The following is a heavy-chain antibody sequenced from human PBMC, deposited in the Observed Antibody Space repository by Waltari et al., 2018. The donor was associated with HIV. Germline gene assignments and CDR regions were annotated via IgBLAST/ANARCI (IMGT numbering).Heavy chain of an antibody. CDR1: GFNFEEYA. CDR3: VRDSLAKCAAGSCYRK. J-gene: IGHJ1*01. Sequence: EVRLEESGGGVVTPGRSLRLTCVTSGFNFEEYALSWFRQAPGRAAEWVGVSRSLSYGGTSDYGASTNGRVIIARDDSQSVLYLDVTSLKTEDSGVYYCVRDSLAKCAAGSCYRKWGQGT. V-gene: IGHV3-49*05. CDR2: SRSLSYGGTS. D-gene: IGHD3-16*02.